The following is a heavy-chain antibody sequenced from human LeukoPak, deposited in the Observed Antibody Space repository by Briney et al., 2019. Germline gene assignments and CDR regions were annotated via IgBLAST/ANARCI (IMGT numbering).Heavy chain of an antibody. D-gene: IGHD3-3*01. CDR1: GYSISSGNY. CDR2: IYHSGTT. CDR3: ASSKEKLPEPRRYYDFWSGYYNYPAFDI. V-gene: IGHV4-38-2*02. J-gene: IGHJ3*02. Sequence: SETLSLTCTVSGYSISSGNYWGWIRQPPGKGLEWIGNIYHSGTTNYNPSLKSRVTISVDTSKNQFSLKLSSVTAADTAVYYCASSKEKLPEPRRYYDFWSGYYNYPAFDIWGQGTMVTVSS.